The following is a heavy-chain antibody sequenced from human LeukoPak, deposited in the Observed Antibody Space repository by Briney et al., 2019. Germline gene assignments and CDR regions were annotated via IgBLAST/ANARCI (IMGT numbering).Heavy chain of an antibody. CDR1: GYTFTRYG. D-gene: IGHD5-12*01. J-gene: IGHJ6*03. CDR3: ARDPVSGYASIYYYMDV. CDR2: ISAYNGNT. V-gene: IGHV1-18*01. Sequence: GASVKVSCKASGYTFTRYGISWVRQAPGQGLEWMGWISAYNGNTNYAQKLQGRVTMTTDTSTSTAYMELRSLRSDDTAVYYCARDPVSGYASIYYYMDVWGKGTTVTVSS.